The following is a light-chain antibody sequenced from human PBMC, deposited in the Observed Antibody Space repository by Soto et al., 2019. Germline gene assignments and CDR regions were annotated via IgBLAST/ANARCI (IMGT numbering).Light chain of an antibody. J-gene: IGKJ4*01. Sequence: DIQMTQSPSFLSASVGDRVTITCQANQDIGDSLNWYQQKPGKAPKLLIYDASNLETGVPSRFRGSGSGTDFTFTIITLQPEDIATYYCQQYDNLPLTFGGGTKVDIK. CDR2: DAS. CDR3: QQYDNLPLT. CDR1: QDIGDS. V-gene: IGKV1-33*01.